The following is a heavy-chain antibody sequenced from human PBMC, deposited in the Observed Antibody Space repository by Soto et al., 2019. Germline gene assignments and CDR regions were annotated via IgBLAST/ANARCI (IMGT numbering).Heavy chain of an antibody. CDR2: IDPSDSYT. Sequence: GESLKISCKGSGYSFTSYWISWVRQMPGKGLEWMGRIDPSDSYTNYSPSFQGHVTISADKSISTAYLQWSSLKASDTAMYYCARFYGRDAPYYYYGMDVWGQGTTVTVSS. CDR3: ARFYGRDAPYYYYGMDV. CDR1: GYSFTSYW. J-gene: IGHJ6*02. D-gene: IGHD1-26*01. V-gene: IGHV5-10-1*01.